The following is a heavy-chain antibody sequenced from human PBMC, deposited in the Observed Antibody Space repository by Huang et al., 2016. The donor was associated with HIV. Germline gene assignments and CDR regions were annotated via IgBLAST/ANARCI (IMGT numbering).Heavy chain of an antibody. CDR1: GYRFRSNW. CDR2: IYPGDYDT. Sequence: EVQLVQSGAEVTKPGESLKISCKGSGYRFRSNWIGWVRQMPGKGVEWVGIIYPGDYDTRYSPSFQGQVTISADKSINTAYLQWSSLKASDTAMYYCARLIGSPSFYYGLDVWGQGTTVTVSS. CDR3: ARLIGSPSFYYGLDV. J-gene: IGHJ6*02. V-gene: IGHV5-51*01. D-gene: IGHD3-10*01.